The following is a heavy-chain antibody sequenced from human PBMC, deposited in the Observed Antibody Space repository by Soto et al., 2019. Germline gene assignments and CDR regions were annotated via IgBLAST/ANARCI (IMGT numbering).Heavy chain of an antibody. J-gene: IGHJ4*02. CDR1: GGSISSSTYY. D-gene: IGHD3-10*01. V-gene: IGHV4-39*01. Sequence: SETLSLTCTDSGGSISSSTYYWGWIRQPPGKGLEWIGSIFYTGSTYYNPSLKSRVTISVDTSKNQFSLRLSSVTAADTAVYYCARAYYYGSGSTKRYYFDYWGQGSLVTVSS. CDR3: ARAYYYGSGSTKRYYFDY. CDR2: IFYTGST.